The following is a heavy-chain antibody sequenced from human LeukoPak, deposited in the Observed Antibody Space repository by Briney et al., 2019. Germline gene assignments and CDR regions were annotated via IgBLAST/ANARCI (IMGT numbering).Heavy chain of an antibody. CDR2: IICSGTST. Sequence: WALLLLSGAAGFAFTNYAMSWGRRAPGKGLLWCSAIICSGTSTYYTDSLKGRFTISRDNSENTLYLQMSSLTDEDTAVYFCAKRGDRSGWSYYFDYWGQGTLVTVSS. CDR3: AKRGDRSGWSYYFDY. J-gene: IGHJ4*02. V-gene: IGHV3-23*01. CDR1: GFAFTNYA. D-gene: IGHD6-19*01.